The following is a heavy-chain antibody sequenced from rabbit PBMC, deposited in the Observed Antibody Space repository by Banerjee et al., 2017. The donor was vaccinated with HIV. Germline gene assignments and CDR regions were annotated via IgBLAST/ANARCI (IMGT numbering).Heavy chain of an antibody. J-gene: IGHJ4*01. Sequence: QEQLEESGGDLVKPEGSLTLTCTASGFSFNNKYVMCWVRQAPGKGLEWIACIDAGYRAKTYYASWAKGRFTVSKTSSTTVTLQMTSLTAADTATYFCARDGSGWGANFNLWGPGTLVTVS. CDR2: IDAGYRAKT. CDR1: GFSFNNKYV. D-gene: IGHD4-1*01. CDR3: ARDGSGWGANFNL. V-gene: IGHV1S45*01.